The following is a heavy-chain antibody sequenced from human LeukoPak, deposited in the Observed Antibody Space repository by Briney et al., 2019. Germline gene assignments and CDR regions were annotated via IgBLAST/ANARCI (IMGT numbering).Heavy chain of an antibody. CDR1: GGSISSGDYY. V-gene: IGHV4-31*03. CDR3: ARASRLGELSLGY. Sequence: SETLSLTCTVSGGSISSGDYYWTWIRQHPGKGLEWIGYIYYSGSTYYNPSLKSRITISVDTSKNQFSLKLNSVTAADTAVYYCARASRLGELSLGYWGQGTLVTVSS. CDR2: IYYSGST. D-gene: IGHD3-16*02. J-gene: IGHJ4*02.